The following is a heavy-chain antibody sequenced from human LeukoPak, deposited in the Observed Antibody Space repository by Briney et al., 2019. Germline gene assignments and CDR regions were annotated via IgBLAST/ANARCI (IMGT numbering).Heavy chain of an antibody. CDR2: IYYSGST. CDR3: AGAASPGGGDYYYGMDV. J-gene: IGHJ6*02. CDR1: GGSISSYY. V-gene: IGHV4-59*01. Sequence: SETLSLTCTVSGGSISSYYWSWIRQPPGKGLEWIGYIYYSGSTNYNPSLKSRVTISVDTSKNQFSLKLSSVTAADTAVYYCAGAASPGGGDYYYGMDVWGQGTTVTVSS. D-gene: IGHD3-16*01.